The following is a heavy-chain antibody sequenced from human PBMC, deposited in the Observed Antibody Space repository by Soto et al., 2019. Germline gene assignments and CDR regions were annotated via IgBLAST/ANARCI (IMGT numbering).Heavy chain of an antibody. D-gene: IGHD2-2*01. CDR3: AKGWRYCSSTSCYAFDY. J-gene: IGHJ4*02. V-gene: IGHV3-23*01. CDR2: ISGSGGST. CDR1: GFTFSSYA. Sequence: GGSLRLSCAASGFTFSSYAMSWVRQAPGKGLEWVSAISGSGGSTYYADSVKGRFTISRDNSKNTLYLQMNSLRAEDTAVYYCAKGWRYCSSTSCYAFDYWGQGTLVTVSS.